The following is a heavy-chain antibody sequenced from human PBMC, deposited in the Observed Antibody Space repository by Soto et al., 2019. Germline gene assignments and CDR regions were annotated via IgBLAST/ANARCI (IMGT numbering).Heavy chain of an antibody. V-gene: IGHV1-18*01. D-gene: IGHD2-2*01. CDR2: ISAYNGNT. CDR1: GYTFTSYG. Sequence: ASVKVSCKASGYTFTSYGISWVRQAPGQGLEWMGWISAYNGNTNYAQKLQGRVTMTTDTSTSTAYMELRSLRSDDTAVYYCARYCSSTSCFGPKYGMVVWGQGTTVTVSS. CDR3: ARYCSSTSCFGPKYGMVV. J-gene: IGHJ6*02.